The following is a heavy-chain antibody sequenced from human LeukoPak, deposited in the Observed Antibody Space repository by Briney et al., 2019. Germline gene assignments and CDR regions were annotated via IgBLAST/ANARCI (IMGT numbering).Heavy chain of an antibody. CDR2: INHSGST. D-gene: IGHD6-19*01. V-gene: IGHV4-34*01. CDR3: ARDLTLEAGFFDY. J-gene: IGHJ4*02. CDR1: GGSLSSYY. Sequence: PSETLSLTCTVSGGSLSSYYWSWIRQPPGEGLEWIGEINHSGSTNYNPSLKSRVTISVDTSKNQFSLKLSSVTAADTAVYYCARDLTLEAGFFDYWGQGTLVTVSS.